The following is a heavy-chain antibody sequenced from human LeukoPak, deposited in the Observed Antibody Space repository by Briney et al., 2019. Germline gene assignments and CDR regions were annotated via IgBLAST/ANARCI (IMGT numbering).Heavy chain of an antibody. CDR1: GFTFSDYY. CDR2: IKQDGSEK. CDR3: AREPVVGYDFWSGYYAGEDDY. Sequence: GGSLRLSCAASGFTFSDYYMSWIRQAPGTGLEWLANIKQDGSEKYYVDSVKGRFTISRDNAKNSLYLQMNSLRAEDTAVYYCAREPVVGYDFWSGYYAGEDDYWGQGTLVTVSS. J-gene: IGHJ4*02. V-gene: IGHV3-7*01. D-gene: IGHD3-3*01.